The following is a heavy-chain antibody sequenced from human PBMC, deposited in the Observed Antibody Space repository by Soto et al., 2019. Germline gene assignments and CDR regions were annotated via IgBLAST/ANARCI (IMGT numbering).Heavy chain of an antibody. CDR1: GFTFSSYS. Sequence: GGSLRLSCAASGFTFSSYSMNWVRQAPGKGLEWVSSISSSSSYIYYADSVKGRFTISRDNAKNSLYLQMNSLRAEDTAVYYCAKDLKGGFDPWGQGTLVTVSS. CDR3: AKDLKGGFDP. V-gene: IGHV3-21*01. CDR2: ISSSSSYI. J-gene: IGHJ5*02.